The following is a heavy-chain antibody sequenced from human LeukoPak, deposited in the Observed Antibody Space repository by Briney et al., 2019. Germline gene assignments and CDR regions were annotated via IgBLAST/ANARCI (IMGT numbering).Heavy chain of an antibody. CDR1: GGSISSGSYY. D-gene: IGHD3-22*01. CDR2: IYTSGST. CDR3: ARDTGYYDSSGYYYSFDY. J-gene: IGHJ4*02. Sequence: SQTLSLTRTVSGGSISSGSYYWSWIRQPAGKGLEWIGRIYTSGSTNYNPSLKSRVTISVDTSKNQFSLKLSSVTAADTAVYYCARDTGYYDSSGYYYSFDYWGQGTLVTVSS. V-gene: IGHV4-61*02.